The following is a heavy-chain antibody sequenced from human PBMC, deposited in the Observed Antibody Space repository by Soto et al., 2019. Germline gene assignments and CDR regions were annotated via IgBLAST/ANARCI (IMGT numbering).Heavy chain of an antibody. J-gene: IGHJ6*02. D-gene: IGHD3-22*01. CDR2: INPSGGST. CDR1: GYTFTSYY. Sequence: ASVKVSCKASGYTFTSYYMHWVRQAPGQGLEWMGIINPSGGSTSYAQKFQGRVTMTRDTSTSTVYMELSSLRSEDTAVYYCAREYYYDSSGYYPRPDYYGMDVWGQGTTVTVSS. V-gene: IGHV1-46*01. CDR3: AREYYYDSSGYYPRPDYYGMDV.